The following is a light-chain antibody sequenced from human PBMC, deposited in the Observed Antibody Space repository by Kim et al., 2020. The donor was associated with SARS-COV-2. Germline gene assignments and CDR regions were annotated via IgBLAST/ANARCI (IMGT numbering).Light chain of an antibody. V-gene: IGKV1-5*03. Sequence: DIQMTQSPSTLSASVGDRVTITCRASQSISGWLAWYQQKPGKAPKLLIYKASSSESGAPSRFSGSGSGTEFTLTVSSLQPVDFATYHCQQYNSYPWTFGQGTKVDIK. CDR1: QSISGW. CDR3: QQYNSYPWT. CDR2: KAS. J-gene: IGKJ1*01.